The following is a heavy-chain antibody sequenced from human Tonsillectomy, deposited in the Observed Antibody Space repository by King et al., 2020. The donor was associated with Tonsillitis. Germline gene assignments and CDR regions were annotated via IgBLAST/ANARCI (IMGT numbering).Heavy chain of an antibody. Sequence: VQLVESGGGVVRPGGSLRLSCAASGFTFDDYGMSWVRQVPGKGREWVSCINWNGGSTGYADSVKGRFTISRDNAKNSLYLQMNSLRAEDTALYYCARVGAHIVVVTAIPRLFEYWGQGTLVTVSS. V-gene: IGHV3-20*04. J-gene: IGHJ4*02. CDR2: INWNGGST. CDR1: GFTFDDYG. CDR3: ARVGAHIVVVTAIPRLFEY. D-gene: IGHD2-21*02.